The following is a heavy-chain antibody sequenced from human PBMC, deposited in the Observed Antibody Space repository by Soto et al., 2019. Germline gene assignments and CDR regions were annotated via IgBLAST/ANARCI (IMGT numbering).Heavy chain of an antibody. J-gene: IGHJ4*02. CDR1: GFSFTTDGMG. CDR2: IYWDDDK. Sequence: KESGPTLVKPTQTLTLTCTFSGFSFTTDGMGVGWIRQPPGKALEWLAVIYWDDDKRYSPSLKSRLTITKDASRNQVVLTLTIMDPSDTATYYSAHLYWAASGTRYYFDYWGQGTLVTVSS. CDR3: AHLYWAASGTRYYFDY. D-gene: IGHD6-13*01. V-gene: IGHV2-5*02.